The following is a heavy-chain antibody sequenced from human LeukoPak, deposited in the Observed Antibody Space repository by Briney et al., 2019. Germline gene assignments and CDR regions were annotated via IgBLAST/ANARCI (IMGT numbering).Heavy chain of an antibody. J-gene: IGHJ4*02. V-gene: IGHV4-59*08. CDR2: IYYSGST. D-gene: IGHD4-17*01. CDR3: ARRRRVTVTKGGDYFDY. CDR1: GGSLSSYY. Sequence: PSETLSLTCTVSGGSLSSYYWSWIRQPPGKGLEWIGYIYYSGSTNYNPSLKRRVTISVDTSKNQFSLKLSSVTAADTAVYYCARRRRVTVTKGGDYFDYWGQGTLVTVSS.